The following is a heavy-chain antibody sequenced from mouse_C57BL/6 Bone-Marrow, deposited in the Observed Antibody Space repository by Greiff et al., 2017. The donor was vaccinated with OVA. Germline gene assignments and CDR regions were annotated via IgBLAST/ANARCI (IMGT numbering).Heavy chain of an antibody. CDR3: ARKEEVGRNWYFDV. V-gene: IGHV2-2*01. D-gene: IGHD4-1*01. CDR2: IWSGGST. Sequence: VQLQQSGPGLVQPSQSLSITCTVSGFSLTSYGVHWVRQSPGKGLEWLGVIWSGGSTDYNAAFISRLSISKDNSKSQVFFKMNSLQADDTAIYYCARKEEVGRNWYFDVWGTGTTVTVSS. CDR1: GFSLTSYG. J-gene: IGHJ1*03.